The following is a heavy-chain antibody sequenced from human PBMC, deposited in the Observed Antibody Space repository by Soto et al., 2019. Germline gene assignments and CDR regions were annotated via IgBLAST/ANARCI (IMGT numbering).Heavy chain of an antibody. CDR1: GFTFSSYA. CDR3: AKDRGSGWKNGGVGY. CDR2: ISGSGGST. V-gene: IGHV3-23*01. Sequence: GGSLRLSCAASGFTFSSYAMSWVRQAPGKGLEWVSAISGSGGSTYYADSVKGRFTISRDNSKNTLYLQMNSLRAEDTAVYYCAKDRGSGWKNGGVGYWGQGTLVTVSS. J-gene: IGHJ4*02. D-gene: IGHD6-19*01.